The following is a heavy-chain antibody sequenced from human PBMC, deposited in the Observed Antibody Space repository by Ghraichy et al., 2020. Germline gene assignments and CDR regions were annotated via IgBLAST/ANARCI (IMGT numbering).Heavy chain of an antibody. V-gene: IGHV1-18*01. D-gene: IGHD2-2*01. Sequence: ASVKVSCKASGYTFTSYGISWVRQAPGQGLEWMGWISAYNGNTNYAQKLQGRVTMTTDTSTSTAYMELRSLRSDDTAVYYCARDSVVVPAAMRSWDYWGQGTLVTVSS. CDR2: ISAYNGNT. J-gene: IGHJ4*02. CDR3: ARDSVVVPAAMRSWDY. CDR1: GYTFTSYG.